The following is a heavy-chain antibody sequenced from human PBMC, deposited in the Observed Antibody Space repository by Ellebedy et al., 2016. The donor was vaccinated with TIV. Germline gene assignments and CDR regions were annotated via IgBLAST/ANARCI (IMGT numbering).Heavy chain of an antibody. CDR2: IYYSGST. V-gene: IGHV4-59*12. CDR3: ARRKQLVRLRFDWFDP. D-gene: IGHD6-13*01. Sequence: MPSETLSLTCTVSGGSISSYYWSWIRQPPGKGLEWIGYIYYSGSTNYNPSLKSRVTISVDTSKNQFSLKLSSVTAADTAVYYCARRKQLVRLRFDWFDPWGQGTLVTVSS. J-gene: IGHJ5*02. CDR1: GGSISSYY.